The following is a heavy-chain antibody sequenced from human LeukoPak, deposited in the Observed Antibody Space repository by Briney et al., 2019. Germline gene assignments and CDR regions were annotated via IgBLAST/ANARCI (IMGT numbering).Heavy chain of an antibody. CDR3: ARGQRFCSGGSCYSPHFDY. Sequence: ASVKVSCKASGYTFTSYGINWVRQATGQGLEWMGWMNPNSGNTGYAQKFQGRVTMTRNTSISTAYMELSSLRSEDTAVYYCARGQRFCSGGSCYSPHFDYWGQGTLVTVSS. D-gene: IGHD2-15*01. CDR2: MNPNSGNT. V-gene: IGHV1-8*02. CDR1: GYTFTSYG. J-gene: IGHJ4*02.